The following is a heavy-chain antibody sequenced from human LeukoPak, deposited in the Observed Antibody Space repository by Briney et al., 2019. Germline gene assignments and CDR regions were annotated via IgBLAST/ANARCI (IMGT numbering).Heavy chain of an antibody. CDR3: AREHDYVWGSYRSRSYLGFDY. CDR1: GFTFSSYW. J-gene: IGHJ4*02. V-gene: IGHV3-7*01. CDR2: IKQDGSEK. D-gene: IGHD3-16*02. Sequence: QSGGSLRLSCAASGFTFSSYWMSWVRQAPGKGLEWVANIKQDGSEKYYVDSVKGRFTISRDNAKNSLDLQMNSLRAEDTAVYYCAREHDYVWGSYRSRSYLGFDYWGQGTLVTVSS.